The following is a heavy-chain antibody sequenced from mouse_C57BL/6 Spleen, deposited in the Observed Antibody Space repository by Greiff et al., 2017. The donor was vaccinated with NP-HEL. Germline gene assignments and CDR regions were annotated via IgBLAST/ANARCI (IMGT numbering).Heavy chain of an antibody. V-gene: IGHV14-3*01. Sequence: EVQLQQSVAELVRPGASVKLSCTASGFTITNTYMHWVKQRPEQGLEWIGRIDPATGNTKYAPKFQGKATITADTSSNTAYLQLSSLTSEDTASYYCARSTMVSYAMDYWGQGTSVTVSS. CDR1: GFTITNTY. J-gene: IGHJ4*01. D-gene: IGHD2-1*01. CDR3: ARSTMVSYAMDY. CDR2: IDPATGNT.